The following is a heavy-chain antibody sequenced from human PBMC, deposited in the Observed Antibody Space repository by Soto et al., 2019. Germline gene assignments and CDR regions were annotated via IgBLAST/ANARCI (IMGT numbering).Heavy chain of an antibody. CDR2: INSDGSST. J-gene: IGHJ6*03. Sequence: GGSLRLSCAASGFTFSSYWMHWVRQAPGKGLVWVSRINSDGSSTSYADSVKGRFTISRDNAKNTLYLQMNSLRAEDTAVYYCAREVAGGGRFDYYYYYMDVWGKGTTVTVSS. D-gene: IGHD6-19*01. CDR1: GFTFSSYW. V-gene: IGHV3-74*01. CDR3: AREVAGGGRFDYYYYYMDV.